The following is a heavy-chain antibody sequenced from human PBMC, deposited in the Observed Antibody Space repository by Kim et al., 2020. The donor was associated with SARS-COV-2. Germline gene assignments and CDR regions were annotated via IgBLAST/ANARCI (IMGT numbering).Heavy chain of an antibody. J-gene: IGHJ1*01. CDR3: VTAPEHKNAQQ. V-gene: IGHV3-53*01. CDR2: IYPDGRT. Sequence: GGSLRLSCAASGFTVSSQFMSWVRQAPGRGLEWVSIIYPDGRTFYPDSEQDRFTIARDTSKNTLSLQINNLRAADTALYYCVTAPEHKNAQQWGQGTLVTAPS. CDR1: GFTVSSQF. D-gene: IGHD2-21*01.